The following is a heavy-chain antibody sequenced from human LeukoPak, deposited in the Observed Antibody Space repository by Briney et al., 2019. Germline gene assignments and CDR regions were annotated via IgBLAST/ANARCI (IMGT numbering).Heavy chain of an antibody. J-gene: IGHJ3*02. V-gene: IGHV1-2*02. CDR2: INPNSGGT. Sequence: ASVKVSRKASGYTFTGYYMHWVRQAPGQGLEWMGWINPNSGGTNYAQKFQGRVTMTRDTSISTAYMELSGLRSDDTAVYYCARDRLRWLHLNHDAFDIWGQGTMVTVSS. CDR1: GYTFTGYY. D-gene: IGHD5-24*01. CDR3: ARDRLRWLHLNHDAFDI.